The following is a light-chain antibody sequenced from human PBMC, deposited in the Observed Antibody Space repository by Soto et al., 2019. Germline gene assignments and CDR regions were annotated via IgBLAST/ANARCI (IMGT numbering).Light chain of an antibody. J-gene: IGKJ2*01. CDR2: GAS. V-gene: IGKV3-20*01. CDR3: QLYGSSPQST. Sequence: EIVLTQSPGTLSLSPGERATLSCRASQSISSSYLAWFQQKPGQAPRLLIYGASSRATGIPDRCSGSGSGTDFTLTFSRLEPEDSAVYYCQLYGSSPQSTFGQGTQLEIK. CDR1: QSISSSY.